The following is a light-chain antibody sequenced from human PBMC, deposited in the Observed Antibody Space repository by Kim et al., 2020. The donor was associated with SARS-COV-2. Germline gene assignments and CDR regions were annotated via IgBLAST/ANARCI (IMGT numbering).Light chain of an antibody. J-gene: IGKJ1*01. CDR3: QQLNSYLGT. CDR1: QGISSY. Sequence: IQLTQSPSSLSASVGDRVTITCRASQGISSYLAWYQQKPGKAPKLLIYAASTLQSGVPSRFSGSGSGTDFTLTISRQPEDFATYYCQQLNSYLGTFGQGTKVDIK. CDR2: AAS. V-gene: IGKV1-9*01.